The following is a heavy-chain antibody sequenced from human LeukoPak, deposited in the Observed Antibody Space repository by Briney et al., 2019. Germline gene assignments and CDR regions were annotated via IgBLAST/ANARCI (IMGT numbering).Heavy chain of an antibody. CDR2: ISSSSSYI. Sequence: GGSLRLSCAASGFTFSTYWMNWVRQAPGKGLEWVSSISSSSSYITYADSVKGRFTISRDNAKNSLYLQMHSLRAEDTAVYYCARDSQAVGTDFDYWGQGTLVTVSS. J-gene: IGHJ4*02. D-gene: IGHD6-13*01. CDR3: ARDSQAVGTDFDY. V-gene: IGHV3-21*01. CDR1: GFTFSTYW.